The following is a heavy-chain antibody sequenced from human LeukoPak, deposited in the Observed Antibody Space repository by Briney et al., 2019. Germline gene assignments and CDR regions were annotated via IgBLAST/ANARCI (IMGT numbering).Heavy chain of an antibody. J-gene: IGHJ4*02. V-gene: IGHV3-23*01. CDR2: ISGSGGST. CDR1: GGTFSSYA. D-gene: IGHD3-22*01. CDR3: AKEDTHYYDSSGYYPDY. Sequence: GASVKVSCKASGGTFSSYAMSWVRQAPGKGLEWVSAISGSGGSTYYADSVKGRFTISRDNSKNTLYLQMNSLRAEDTAVYYCAKEDTHYYDSSGYYPDYWGQGTLVTVSS.